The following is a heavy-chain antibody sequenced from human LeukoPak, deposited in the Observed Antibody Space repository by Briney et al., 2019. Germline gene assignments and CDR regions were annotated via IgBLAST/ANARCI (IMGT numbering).Heavy chain of an antibody. D-gene: IGHD3-10*01. CDR3: ARGDYYGSRGDY. CDR1: GFTFSSYI. J-gene: IGHJ4*02. CDR2: ISSSTTYI. V-gene: IGHV3-21*01. Sequence: PGGSLRLSCAASGFTFSSYILNWVRQAPGKGLEWVSSISSSTTYIYYADSVKGRFTISRDNAKNSLYLQMNSLRAEDTAVYYCARGDYYGSRGDYWGQGTLVTVSS.